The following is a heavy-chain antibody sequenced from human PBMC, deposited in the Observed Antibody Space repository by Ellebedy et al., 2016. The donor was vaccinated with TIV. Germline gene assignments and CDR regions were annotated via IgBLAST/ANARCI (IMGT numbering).Heavy chain of an antibody. J-gene: IGHJ6*02. V-gene: IGHV3-30-3*01. Sequence: GESLKISXAASGFTFSSYAMHWVRQAPGKGLEWVAVISYDGSNKYYADSVKGRFTISRDNSKNTLYLQMNSLRAEDTAVYYCARDTPNWDVVVPAAIGQDDGMDVWGQGTTVTVSS. CDR1: GFTFSSYA. D-gene: IGHD2-2*01. CDR2: ISYDGSNK. CDR3: ARDTPNWDVVVPAAIGQDDGMDV.